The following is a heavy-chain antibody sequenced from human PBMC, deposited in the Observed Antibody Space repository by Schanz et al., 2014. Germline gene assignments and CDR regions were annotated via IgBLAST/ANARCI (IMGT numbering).Heavy chain of an antibody. CDR1: GFTVSSNY. J-gene: IGHJ3*02. V-gene: IGHV3-66*01. Sequence: EVQLVESGGCLVQPGGSLRLSCAASGFTVSSNYMSWVRQAPGKGLEWVSVIYTSGSTYYADSVRGRFTFSRDNSKNTLYLQINSLRAEDTAVYYCARRKHAFDIWGQGTMVTVSS. CDR2: IYTSGST. CDR3: ARRKHAFDI.